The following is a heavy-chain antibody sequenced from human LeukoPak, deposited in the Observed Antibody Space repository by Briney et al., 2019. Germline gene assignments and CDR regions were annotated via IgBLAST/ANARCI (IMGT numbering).Heavy chain of an antibody. V-gene: IGHV1-3*04. CDR1: GYTFTDYA. CDR3: ATVDAAAIHYYYGMDV. D-gene: IGHD2-2*01. CDR2: INTGNGDT. J-gene: IGHJ6*02. Sequence: ASVKVSCKASGYTFTDYAIHWVRQAPGQRLEWMGWINTGNGDTKYSQKSQGRVTVTRDTSASTAYMELSSLRSEDTAVYYCATVDAAAIHYYYGMDVWGQGTTVTVSS.